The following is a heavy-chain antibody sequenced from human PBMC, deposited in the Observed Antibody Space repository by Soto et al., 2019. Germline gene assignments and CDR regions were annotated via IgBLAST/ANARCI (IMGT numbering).Heavy chain of an antibody. J-gene: IGHJ4*02. CDR1: GVSISSGNW. D-gene: IGHD2-8*01. V-gene: IGHV4-4*02. CDR2: ICHDVTA. CDR3: ASFVYDTRLNYMYFDF. Sequence: SETLSLTCAVSGVSISSGNWWTWVRQTPQRARKYIGEICHDVTANYYPSFQSRVAISVVTSKNQFCLKLTSVTAADTAIYFCASFVYDTRLNYMYFDFWGQGALVTVSS.